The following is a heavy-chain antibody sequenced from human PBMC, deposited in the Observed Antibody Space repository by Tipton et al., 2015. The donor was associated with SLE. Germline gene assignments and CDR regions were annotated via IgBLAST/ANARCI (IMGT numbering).Heavy chain of an antibody. CDR1: GDSISSSSYY. V-gene: IGHV4-61*02. CDR3: ARSVGYIDSGALEI. D-gene: IGHD3-9*01. CDR2: IYTSGST. Sequence: TLSLTCIVSGDSISSSSYYWGWIRQPAGKGLEWIGRIYTSGSTDYSPSLKSRVTISGDTSKNRLSLKLTSVTAADTAVYYCARSVGYIDSGALEIWGQGILVSVSS. J-gene: IGHJ4*02.